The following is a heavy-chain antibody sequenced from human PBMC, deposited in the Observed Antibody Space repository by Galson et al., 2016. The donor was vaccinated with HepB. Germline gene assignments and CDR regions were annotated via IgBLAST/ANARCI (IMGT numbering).Heavy chain of an antibody. D-gene: IGHD1-26*01. CDR1: GFTFRNYA. V-gene: IGHV3-23*01. CDR3: AKSLIVGPTMNWYFDL. CDR2: ISGGGGST. Sequence: SLRLSCAASGFTFRNYAMSWVRQAPGKGLEWVASISGGGGSTDYAGSAKGRLTISRDNSKNTLYLHLNSLRAEDTAVYYCAKSLIVGPTMNWYFDLWGRGTLVTVSS. J-gene: IGHJ2*01.